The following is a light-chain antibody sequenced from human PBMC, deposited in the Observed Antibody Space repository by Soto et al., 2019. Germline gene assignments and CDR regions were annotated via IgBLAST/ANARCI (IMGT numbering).Light chain of an antibody. CDR2: GAS. J-gene: IGKJ1*01. CDR1: QTIRSNY. V-gene: IGKV3-20*01. CDR3: QQYCSSPWT. Sequence: ETVLTQSPGTLSLSPGERATLSCRASQTIRSNYLAWYRQTPGQAPRLLIYGASNRSTGIADRFSGSGSGTDFPLIISRLEPEDFALYYCQQYCSSPWTFGQGTKVEIK.